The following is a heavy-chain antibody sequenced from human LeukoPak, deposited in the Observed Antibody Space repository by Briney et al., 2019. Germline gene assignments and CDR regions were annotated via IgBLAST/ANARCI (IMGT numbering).Heavy chain of an antibody. CDR1: GFTFSSYA. Sequence: GGSLRLSCAASGFTFSSYAMSWVRQAPGKGLEWVSAISGSGGSTYYADSVKGRFTISRDNSKNTLYLQMNGLRAEDTAVYYCAKGGTSYYYYYYMDVWGKGTTVTVSS. J-gene: IGHJ6*03. CDR2: ISGSGGST. D-gene: IGHD4/OR15-4a*01. CDR3: AKGGTSYYYYYYMDV. V-gene: IGHV3-23*01.